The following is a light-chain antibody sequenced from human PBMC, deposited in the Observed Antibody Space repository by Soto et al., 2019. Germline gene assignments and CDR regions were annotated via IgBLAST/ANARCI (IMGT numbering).Light chain of an antibody. CDR1: QRVLYSSNNKNY. CDR2: WAS. V-gene: IGKV4-1*01. J-gene: IGKJ1*01. Sequence: DIVMTQSPDSLAVSLGERATINCKSSQRVLYSSNNKNYLAWYQQKPGQPHKLLISWASTREPGVPDRFSGSGSVTDFTLTIRGLQAEDVAAYYCQQYKSTPRTLGQGTKVEIK. CDR3: QQYKSTPRT.